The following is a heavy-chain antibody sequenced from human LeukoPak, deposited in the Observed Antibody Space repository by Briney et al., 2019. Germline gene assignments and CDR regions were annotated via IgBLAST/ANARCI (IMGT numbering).Heavy chain of an antibody. J-gene: IGHJ4*02. CDR1: GGSISTYY. CDR3: ARAHISVAGTLGY. CDR2: IYHSGST. D-gene: IGHD6-19*01. Sequence: SETLSLTCTVSGGSISTYYWNWIRQPPGKGLEWIGYIYHSGSTNYNPSLKSRVTISVDTSKNQISLKLTSVTAADTAVYYCARAHISVAGTLGYWGQGTLSPSPQ. V-gene: IGHV4-59*01.